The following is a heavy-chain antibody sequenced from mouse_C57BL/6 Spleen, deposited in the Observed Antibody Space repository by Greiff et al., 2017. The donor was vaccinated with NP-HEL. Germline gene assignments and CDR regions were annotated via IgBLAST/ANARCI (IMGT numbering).Heavy chain of an antibody. CDR2: ISSGGSYT. Sequence: EVKLVESGGDLVKPGGSLKLSCAASGFTFSSYGMSWVRQTPDKRLEWVATISSGGSYTYYPDSVKGRFTISRDNAKNTLYLQMSSLKSEDTAMYYCARRAHYDYDGYYFDYWGQGTTLTVSS. V-gene: IGHV5-6*02. CDR1: GFTFSSYG. D-gene: IGHD2-4*01. CDR3: ARRAHYDYDGYYFDY. J-gene: IGHJ2*01.